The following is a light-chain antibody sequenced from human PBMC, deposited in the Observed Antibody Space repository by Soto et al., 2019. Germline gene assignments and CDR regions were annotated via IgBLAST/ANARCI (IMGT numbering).Light chain of an antibody. J-gene: IGLJ1*01. V-gene: IGLV2-23*01. CDR3: SSFANSSTLLFV. CDR2: EGN. Sequence: QPALTQPASVSGSPGQSITISCTGTSSDIGSYNLVSWYQQHPGKAPKLILYEGNKRPSGVSNRFSGSKSGNTASLTISGLQADDEADYYCSSFANSSTLLFVFGTGTKLTVL. CDR1: SSDIGSYNL.